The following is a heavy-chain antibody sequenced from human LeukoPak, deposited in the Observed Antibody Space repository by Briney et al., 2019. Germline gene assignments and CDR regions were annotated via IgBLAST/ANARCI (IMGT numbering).Heavy chain of an antibody. Sequence: SETLSLTCTVSGGSISRNYWSWIRQPPGKGLEWIGYIYNSGSTNYNPSLKSRVTMSVDTSKNQFSLNLQSVTPEDTAVYYCARNLIPEQLVVNFWGQGTLVTVSS. J-gene: IGHJ4*02. D-gene: IGHD6-13*01. CDR1: GGSISRNY. CDR2: IYNSGST. CDR3: ARNLIPEQLVVNF. V-gene: IGHV4-59*01.